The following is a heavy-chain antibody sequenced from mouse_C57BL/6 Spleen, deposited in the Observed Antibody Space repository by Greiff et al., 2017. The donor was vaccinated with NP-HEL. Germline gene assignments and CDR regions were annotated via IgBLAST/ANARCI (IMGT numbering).Heavy chain of an antibody. V-gene: IGHV1-82*01. CDR1: GYAFSSSW. D-gene: IGHD2-10*02. CDR2: IYPGDGDT. CDR3: AREDSIYAMDY. J-gene: IGHJ4*01. Sequence: LQESGPELVKPGASVKISCKASGYAFSSSWMNWVKQRPGKGLEWIGRIYPGDGDTNYNGKFKGKATLTADKSSSTAYMQLSSLTSEDSAVYFCAREDSIYAMDYWGQGTSVTVSS.